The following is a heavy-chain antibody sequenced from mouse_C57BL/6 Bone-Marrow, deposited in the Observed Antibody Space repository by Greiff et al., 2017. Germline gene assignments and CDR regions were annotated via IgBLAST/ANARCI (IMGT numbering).Heavy chain of an antibody. CDR2: ISYDGSN. D-gene: IGHD1-1*01. CDR1: GYSITSGYY. J-gene: IGHJ4*01. Sequence: ESGPGLVKPSPSLSLTCSVTGYSITSGYYWNWIRQFPGNKLEWMGYISYDGSNNYNPSLKNRISITRDTSKNQFFLKLNSVTTEDTATYYCARGHYYGSSFHYYAMDYWGQGTSVTVSS. V-gene: IGHV3-6*01. CDR3: ARGHYYGSSFHYYAMDY.